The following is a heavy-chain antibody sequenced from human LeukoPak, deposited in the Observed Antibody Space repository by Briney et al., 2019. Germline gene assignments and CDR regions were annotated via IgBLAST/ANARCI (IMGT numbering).Heavy chain of an antibody. D-gene: IGHD3-22*01. Sequence: SETLSLTCTVSGGSISSSSSYWGWLRQPPGKGLEWIGTIYYTGNTYYNPSLKSRVTISVHTSKNQFSLKLSSVTAADTAVYYCARDRESGGYPRPFDYWGQGTLVTVSS. J-gene: IGHJ4*02. CDR3: ARDRESGGYPRPFDY. CDR2: IYYTGNT. V-gene: IGHV4-39*02. CDR1: GGSISSSSSY.